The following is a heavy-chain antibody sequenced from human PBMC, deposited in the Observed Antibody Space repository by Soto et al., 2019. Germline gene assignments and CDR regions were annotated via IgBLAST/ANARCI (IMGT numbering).Heavy chain of an antibody. CDR1: GGSISSGGYS. J-gene: IGHJ6*02. CDR3: ARAHYGDYGYGMDV. V-gene: IGHV4-30-2*01. D-gene: IGHD4-17*01. Sequence: QRQLQESGSGLVKPSQTLSLTCAVSGGSISSGGYSWSWIRQPPGKGLEWIGYIYHSGYTYYNPSLKSRVTISVDRSKNPFALKLSSVTAADTAVYYCARAHYGDYGYGMDVWGQGTTVNVSS. CDR2: IYHSGYT.